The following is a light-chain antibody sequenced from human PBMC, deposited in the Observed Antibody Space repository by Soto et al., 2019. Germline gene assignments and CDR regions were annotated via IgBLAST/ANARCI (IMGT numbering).Light chain of an antibody. CDR2: DAS. J-gene: IGKJ1*01. CDR1: QSVSSN. V-gene: IGKV3-15*01. Sequence: ERSLTQSPVTLSVSPGERATLSCRASQSVSSNLAWYQQKPGQAPRLLIYDASSRATGVPARFSGSGSGTEFTLTISSLKSEDFAVYYCQQYNNWHTWTFGQGTQVDIK. CDR3: QQYNNWHTWT.